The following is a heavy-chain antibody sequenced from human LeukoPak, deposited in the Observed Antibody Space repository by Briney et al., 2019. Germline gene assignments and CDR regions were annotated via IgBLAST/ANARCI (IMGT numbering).Heavy chain of an antibody. D-gene: IGHD6-19*01. CDR2: ISSSGSTI. V-gene: IGHV3-11*01. Sequence: GGSLRLSCAASGLTFSDCYMSWIRQAPGKGLEWVSYISSSGSTIYYAGSVKGRFTISRDNAKNSLYLQMNSLRAEDTAVYYCAMGGRSSGWYYFDYWGQGTLVTVSS. CDR1: GLTFSDCY. J-gene: IGHJ4*02. CDR3: AMGGRSSGWYYFDY.